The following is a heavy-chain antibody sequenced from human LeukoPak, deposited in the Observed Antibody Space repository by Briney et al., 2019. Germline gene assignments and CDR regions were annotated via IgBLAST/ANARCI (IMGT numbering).Heavy chain of an antibody. D-gene: IGHD3-10*01. CDR3: ATTMIRGGKFFDF. J-gene: IGHJ4*02. V-gene: IGHV3-53*01. CDR1: AFTVSSDY. Sequence: GGSLGLSCAASAFTVSSDYMSWVRQAPGKGLDWVSVISSGGNTYYADSVRGRFTISRDNSKNTLYLQMNSLRAEDTAVYYCATTMIRGGKFFDFWGQGTLVTVSS. CDR2: ISSGGNT.